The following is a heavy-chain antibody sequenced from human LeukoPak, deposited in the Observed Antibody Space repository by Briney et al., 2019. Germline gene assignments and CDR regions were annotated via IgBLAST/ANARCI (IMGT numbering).Heavy chain of an antibody. J-gene: IGHJ4*02. CDR3: ARLPIY. V-gene: IGHV4-39*01. CDR2: IYYSGST. CDR1: GGSISSSGYY. Sequence: TSETLSLXCTVSGGSISSSGYYWGWIRQPPGKGLEWIASIYYSGSTYYNPSLKSRVTISVDTSKNQFSLKLSSVTAADTAVYYCARLPIYWGQGTLVTVSS.